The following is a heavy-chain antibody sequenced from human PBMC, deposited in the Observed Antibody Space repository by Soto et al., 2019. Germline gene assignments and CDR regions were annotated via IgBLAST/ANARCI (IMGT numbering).Heavy chain of an antibody. Sequence: SETLSLTCSVSGGSVSDKSYYLNWIRHPPGNILEWIGYVYYSWTTNYNPSLKSRVTISVDLSLNRFSLRLSSVTTADTALYYCARTTAVPNPLRARYFFIYLGPGPLVTVSS. V-gene: IGHV4-61*01. CDR3: ARTTAVPNPLRARYFFIY. CDR1: GGSVSDKSYY. D-gene: IGHD4-4*01. J-gene: IGHJ4*02. CDR2: VYYSWTT.